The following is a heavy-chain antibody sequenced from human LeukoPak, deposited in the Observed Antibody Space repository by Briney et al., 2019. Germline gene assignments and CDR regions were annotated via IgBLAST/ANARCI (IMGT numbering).Heavy chain of an antibody. CDR3: ARNVIAAAAVDYMDV. J-gene: IGHJ6*03. CDR2: INPSGGST. D-gene: IGHD6-13*01. V-gene: IGHV1-46*01. CDR1: GYTFTSYY. Sequence: ASVKVSCKASGYTFTSYYMHWVRQAPGQGLEWMGIINPSGGSTSYAQKFQGRVTMTRDTSTSTVYMELSSLRSEDTAVYYCARNVIAAAAVDYMDVWGKGTTVTISS.